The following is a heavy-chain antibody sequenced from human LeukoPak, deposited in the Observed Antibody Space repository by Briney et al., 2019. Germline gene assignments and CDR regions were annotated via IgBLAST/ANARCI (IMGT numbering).Heavy chain of an antibody. J-gene: IGHJ3*02. D-gene: IGHD1-26*01. CDR1: GFTFSDYY. CDR3: ARGVYVVGALQGDAFDI. V-gene: IGHV3-11*01. CDR2: ISSSGSTI. Sequence: PGGSLRLSCAASGFTFSDYYMSWIRQAPGKGLEWVSYISSSGSTIYYADSVKGRFTISRDKAKNSLYLKMNSLRAEDTAVYYCARGVYVVGALQGDAFDIWGQGTMVTVSS.